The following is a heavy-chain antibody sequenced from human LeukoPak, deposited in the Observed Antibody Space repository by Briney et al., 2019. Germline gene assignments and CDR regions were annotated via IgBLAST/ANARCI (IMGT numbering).Heavy chain of an antibody. J-gene: IGHJ4*02. Sequence: SGGSLRLSCAASDFTVSSKYLSWVRQAPGKGLEWVSVLYSGGSTYYADSVKGRFIIFRDNSKNMLYLQMNSLRAEDTAVYFCARDLDYWGQGILVTVSS. CDR1: DFTVSSKY. V-gene: IGHV3-53*01. CDR2: LYSGGST. CDR3: ARDLDY.